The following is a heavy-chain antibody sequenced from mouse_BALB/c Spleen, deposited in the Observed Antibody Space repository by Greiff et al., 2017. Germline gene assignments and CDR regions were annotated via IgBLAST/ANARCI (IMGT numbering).Heavy chain of an antibody. CDR3: ARGGGGSSWFAN. J-gene: IGHJ3*01. D-gene: IGHD1-1*01. CDR1: GFTFTDYY. CDR2: IRNKANGYNT. Sequence: EVKLMESGGGLVQPGGSLRLSCATSGFTFTDYYMSWVRQPPGKALEWMGFIRNKANGYNTEYSASVKGRFTISRDNSQSILYLQMNTLRAEDRATYYCARGGGGSSWFANWGQGTLVTVSA. V-gene: IGHV7-3*02.